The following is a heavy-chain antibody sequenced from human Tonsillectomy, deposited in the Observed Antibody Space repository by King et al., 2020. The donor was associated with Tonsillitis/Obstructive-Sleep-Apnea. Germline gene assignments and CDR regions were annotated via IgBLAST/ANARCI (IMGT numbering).Heavy chain of an antibody. D-gene: IGHD3-3*01. CDR2: IYYSGST. Sequence: QLQESGPGLVKPSDTLSLTCTVSGGSISSYYWSWIRQPPGKGLGWIGYIYYSGSTNYNPSLKSRVTISVDTSKNQFSLKLSSVTAADTAVYYCARALLDWSGDWDYWGQGTLVTVSS. J-gene: IGHJ4*02. CDR1: GGSISSYY. CDR3: ARALLDWSGDWDY. V-gene: IGHV4-59*01.